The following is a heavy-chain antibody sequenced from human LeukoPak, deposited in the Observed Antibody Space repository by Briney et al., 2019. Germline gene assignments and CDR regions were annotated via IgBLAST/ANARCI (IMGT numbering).Heavy chain of an antibody. V-gene: IGHV3-21*04. CDR2: ISSSSSYI. D-gene: IGHD3-22*01. CDR1: GFTFSSYS. Sequence: GGSLRLSCAASGFTFSSYSMNWVRQAPGKGLEWVSSISSSSSYIYYADSVKGRFTISRDNAKNSLYLQMNSLRAEDTAVYFCATRGVVIRVILVGFHKEAYYFDSWGQGALVTVSS. J-gene: IGHJ4*02. CDR3: ATRGVVIRVILVGFHKEAYYFDS.